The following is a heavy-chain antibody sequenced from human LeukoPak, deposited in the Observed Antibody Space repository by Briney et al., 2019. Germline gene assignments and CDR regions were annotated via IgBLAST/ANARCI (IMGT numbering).Heavy chain of an antibody. CDR2: ISYDGSNK. D-gene: IGHD5-12*01. CDR1: GLTFSRYG. V-gene: IGHV3-30*03. J-gene: IGHJ6*02. Sequence: GGSLRLSCAASGLTFSRYGMHWVRQAPGKGLEWVAAISYDGSNKYYADSVEGRFTISRDNSKNTLYLQMKSLRVEDTAVYYCARGRYEISAAMDVWGQGTTVTVSS. CDR3: ARGRYEISAAMDV.